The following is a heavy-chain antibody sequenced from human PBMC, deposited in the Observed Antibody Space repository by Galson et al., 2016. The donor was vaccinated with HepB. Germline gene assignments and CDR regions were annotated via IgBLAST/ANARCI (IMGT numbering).Heavy chain of an antibody. CDR3: ARLYYDFWSGYPADP. CDR2: ISYTGTT. Sequence: ETLSLTCTVSGGSISSASYYWGWLRQPPGKGLEWIGSISYTGTTYYNPSLKSRATLSVDTSKNPFSLRLSSVTAADTAGYYCARLYYDFWSGYPADPWGQGTLVTVSS. CDR1: GGSISSASYY. V-gene: IGHV4-39*02. D-gene: IGHD3-3*01. J-gene: IGHJ5*02.